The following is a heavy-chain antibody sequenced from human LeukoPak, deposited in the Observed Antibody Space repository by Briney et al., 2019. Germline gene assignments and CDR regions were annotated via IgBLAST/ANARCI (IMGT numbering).Heavy chain of an antibody. Sequence: ASVKVSCKASGGTFSSYAISWVRQAPGQGLEWMGGIIPIFGTANYAQKFQGRVTITTDESTSTAYMELSSLRSEDTAVYYCASLRPSGDLDIWRQGTMVTVST. V-gene: IGHV1-69*05. CDR3: ASLRPSGDLDI. D-gene: IGHD1-26*01. CDR1: GGTFSSYA. J-gene: IGHJ3*02. CDR2: IIPIFGTA.